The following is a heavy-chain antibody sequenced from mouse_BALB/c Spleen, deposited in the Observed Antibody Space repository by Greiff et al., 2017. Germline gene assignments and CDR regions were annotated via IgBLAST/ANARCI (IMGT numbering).Heavy chain of an antibody. D-gene: IGHD2-3*01. V-gene: IGHV5-12-2*01. CDR2: ISNGGGST. J-gene: IGHJ4*01. Sequence: DVMLVESGGGLVQPGGSLKLSCAASGFTFSSYTMSWVRQTPEKRLEWVAYISNGGGSTYYPDSVKGRFTISRDNAKNTLYLQMSSLKSEDTAMYYCTRMIPYAMDYWGQGTSVTVSS. CDR1: GFTFSSYT. CDR3: TRMIPYAMDY.